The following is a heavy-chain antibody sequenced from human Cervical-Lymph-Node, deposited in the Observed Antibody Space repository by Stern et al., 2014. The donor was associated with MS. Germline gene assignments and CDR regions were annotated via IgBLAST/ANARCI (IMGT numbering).Heavy chain of an antibody. CDR1: GYTFN. V-gene: IGHV1-2*02. CDR3: AIGPGSHDY. CDR2: INPNTDGT. Sequence: QVQLVESGAEVKKPGASVKVSCEASGYTFNIHWVRQAPGQGLEWMGWINPNTDGTRYAQKFRGRVTLTRDSATNTAYMELSSLRSDDTAVYYCAIGPGSHDYWGQGTLVTVSS. J-gene: IGHJ4*02.